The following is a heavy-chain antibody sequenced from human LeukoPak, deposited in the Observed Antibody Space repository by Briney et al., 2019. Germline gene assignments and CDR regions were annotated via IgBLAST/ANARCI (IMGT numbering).Heavy chain of an antibody. CDR3: AKDFDSSGYYSYYFDY. CDR1: GFTFDDYA. Sequence: GGSLRLSCAASGFTFDDYAMHWVRQAPGKGLEWVSGISWNSGSIGYADSVKGRFTISRDNAKNSPYLQMNSLRAEDTALYYCAKDFDSSGYYSYYFDYWGQGTLVTVSS. J-gene: IGHJ4*02. CDR2: ISWNSGSI. V-gene: IGHV3-9*01. D-gene: IGHD3-22*01.